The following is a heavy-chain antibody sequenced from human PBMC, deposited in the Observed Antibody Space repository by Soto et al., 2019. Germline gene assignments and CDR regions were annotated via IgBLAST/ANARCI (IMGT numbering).Heavy chain of an antibody. CDR1: GYTFTSYG. CDR3: ARECITTSCYELAY. Sequence: ASVKVSCKASGYTFTSYGISWVRQAPGQGLEWMGWISAYNGNTNYAQKLQGRVTMTTDTSTSTGYMELTSLRSDDTAVYYCARECITTSCYELAYWGQGTLVTVSS. V-gene: IGHV1-18*01. D-gene: IGHD2-2*01. CDR2: ISAYNGNT. J-gene: IGHJ4*02.